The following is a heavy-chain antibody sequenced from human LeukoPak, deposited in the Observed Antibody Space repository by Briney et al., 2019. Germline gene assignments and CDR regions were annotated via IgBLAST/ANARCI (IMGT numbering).Heavy chain of an antibody. Sequence: SVTVSCKASGGTFSSYAISWVRQASGQGLEWLGGIIALFGTANYAQKFQGRLTITADESTSTAYMELSSLRSEDTAVYYCARIRDGYNSYFFYGMDVWGQGTTVTVSS. J-gene: IGHJ6*02. D-gene: IGHD5-24*01. CDR3: ARIRDGYNSYFFYGMDV. CDR1: GGTFSSYA. CDR2: IIALFGTA. V-gene: IGHV1-69*13.